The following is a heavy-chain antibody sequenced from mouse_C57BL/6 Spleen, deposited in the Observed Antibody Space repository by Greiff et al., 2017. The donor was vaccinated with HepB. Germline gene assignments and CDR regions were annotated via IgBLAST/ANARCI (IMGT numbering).Heavy chain of an antibody. CDR3: ARKGGLYYDAMDY. CDR2: IWSGGST. CDR1: GFSLTSYG. V-gene: IGHV2-2*01. D-gene: IGHD2-1*01. Sequence: VKVVESGPGLVQPSQSLSITCTVSGFSLTSYGVHWVRQSPGKGLEWLGVIWSGGSTDYNAAFISRLSISKDNSKSQVFFKMNSLQADDTAIYYCARKGGLYYDAMDYWGQGTSVTVSS. J-gene: IGHJ4*01.